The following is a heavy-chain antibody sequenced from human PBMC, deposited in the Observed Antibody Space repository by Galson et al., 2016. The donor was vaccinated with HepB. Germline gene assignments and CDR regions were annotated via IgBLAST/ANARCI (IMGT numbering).Heavy chain of an antibody. CDR2: IRSKAYGGTT. D-gene: IGHD6-13*01. J-gene: IGHJ4*02. CDR1: GFTFGDFA. CDR3: SRASLAAAGSFDY. V-gene: IGHV3-49*03. Sequence: SLRLSCAASGFTFGDFAMSWFRQAPGKGLEWVGFIRSKAYGGTTEYAASVKGRFTISRDDSKSNAYLQMNSLKNGDTAVYYCSRASLAAAGSFDYWGQGTLVTVSS.